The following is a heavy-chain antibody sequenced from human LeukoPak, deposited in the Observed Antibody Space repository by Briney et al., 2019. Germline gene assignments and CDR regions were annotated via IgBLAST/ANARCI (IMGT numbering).Heavy chain of an antibody. CDR3: ARVSVVAIDY. CDR1: GFTFSSHA. Sequence: GGSLRLSCEASGFTFSSHAMHWVRQAPGKGLEWISGIRASGDKTSYADSVKGRFTISRDNSKNTLYLQMNSLRAEDTAVYYCARVSVVAIDYWGQGTLVTVSS. J-gene: IGHJ4*02. V-gene: IGHV3-23*01. D-gene: IGHD2-2*01. CDR2: IRASGDKT.